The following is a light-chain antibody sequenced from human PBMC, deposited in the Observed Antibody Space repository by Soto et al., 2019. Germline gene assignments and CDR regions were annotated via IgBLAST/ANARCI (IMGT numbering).Light chain of an antibody. J-gene: IGLJ3*02. V-gene: IGLV2-8*01. CDR3: SSYAGINDRWV. CDR1: SSDIGAYNY. CDR2: EVS. Sequence: QSALTQPPSASGSPGQSVTISCTGTSSDIGAYNYVSWYQQHPGKAPKLMILEVSKRPSGVPDCFSGSKSGNTASLTVSGLQAEDEADYYCSSYAGINDRWVFGGGTKVTVL.